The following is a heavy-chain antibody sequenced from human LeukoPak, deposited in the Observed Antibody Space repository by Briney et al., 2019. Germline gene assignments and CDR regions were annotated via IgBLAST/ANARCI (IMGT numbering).Heavy chain of an antibody. Sequence: GGSLRLSCAAAGFTVSRHYMSWVRQAPGKGLEWVSIIYSPGGTYYADSVKGRFTISRDNSKNTIYLQMNSLRVDDTAVYYCARAPFSADSSATPPAFDIWGHGTMVTVSS. CDR3: ARAPFSADSSATPPAFDI. J-gene: IGHJ3*02. D-gene: IGHD3-22*01. CDR1: GFTVSRHY. V-gene: IGHV3-53*01. CDR2: IYSPGGT.